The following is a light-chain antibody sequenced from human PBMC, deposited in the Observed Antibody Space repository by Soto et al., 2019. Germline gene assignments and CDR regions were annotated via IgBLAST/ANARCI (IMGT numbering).Light chain of an antibody. CDR1: QSVSGN. J-gene: IGKJ1*01. V-gene: IGKV3D-15*01. Sequence: EIVMTQSPATLSVSPGERATLSCRASQSVSGNLAWYQQKPGQAPRLLIYGASTRAPGIPARFSGSGSGTEFTLTISSLQSEDFAVYYCQQYNNWPQTFGQGTKVELK. CDR2: GAS. CDR3: QQYNNWPQT.